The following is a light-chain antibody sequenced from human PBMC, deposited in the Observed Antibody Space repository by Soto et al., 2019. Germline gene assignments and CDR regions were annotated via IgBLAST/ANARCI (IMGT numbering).Light chain of an antibody. CDR2: SAS. V-gene: IGKV3-20*01. CDR3: QQYGSSRPLT. CDR1: QSVLSDF. Sequence: VLTQSPGTLSLSPGDTASLSCRASQSVLSDFLAWYQQKPGRAPRLLIYSASRRATGVPDRFSGSGSGTDFTLTISRLEPEDFAVYYCQQYGSSRPLTFAAGTKVEI. J-gene: IGKJ4*01.